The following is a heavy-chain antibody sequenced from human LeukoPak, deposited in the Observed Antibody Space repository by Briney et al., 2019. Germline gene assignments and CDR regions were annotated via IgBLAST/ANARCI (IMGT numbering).Heavy chain of an antibody. CDR3: ARDRKVAAAGTSWFDP. CDR1: GGSISSGGYY. V-gene: IGHV4-30-2*01. D-gene: IGHD6-13*01. J-gene: IGHJ5*02. CDR2: IYHSGST. Sequence: SETLSLTCTVSGGSISSGGYYWSWIRQPPGKGLEWIGYIYHSGSTYYNPSLKSRVTMSVDRSKNQFSLKLSSVTAADTAVYYCARDRKVAAAGTSWFDPWGQGTLVTVSS.